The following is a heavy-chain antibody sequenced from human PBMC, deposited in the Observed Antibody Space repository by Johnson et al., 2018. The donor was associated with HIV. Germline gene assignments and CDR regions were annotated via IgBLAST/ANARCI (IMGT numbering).Heavy chain of an antibody. CDR1: GFTFDDYA. CDR2: ISWNSGSI. CDR3: ARAAKGFRGPGGAFDI. D-gene: IGHD1-14*01. Sequence: VQLVESGGGVVQPGRSLRLSCAASGFTFDDYAMHWVRQAPGKGLEWVSGISWNSGSIGYADSVKGRFTISRDNAKNSLYLQMNSLRAEDTALYYCARAAKGFRGPGGAFDIWGQGTMVTVSS. V-gene: IGHV3-9*01. J-gene: IGHJ3*02.